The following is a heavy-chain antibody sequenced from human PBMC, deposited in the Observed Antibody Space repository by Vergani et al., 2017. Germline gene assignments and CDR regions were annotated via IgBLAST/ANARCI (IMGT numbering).Heavy chain of an antibody. CDR3: AKETTSRIAAHFGMDV. CDR1: GFTFSSYG. CDR2: IRYDGSNK. V-gene: IGHV3-30*02. D-gene: IGHD6-6*01. Sequence: QVQLVESGGGVVQPGRSLRLSCAASGFTFSSYGMHWVRQAPGKGLEWVAFIRYDGSNKYYADSVKCRFTISRDNSKNTLYLQMNSLRAEDTAVYYCAKETTSRIAAHFGMDVWGQGTTVTVSS. J-gene: IGHJ6*02.